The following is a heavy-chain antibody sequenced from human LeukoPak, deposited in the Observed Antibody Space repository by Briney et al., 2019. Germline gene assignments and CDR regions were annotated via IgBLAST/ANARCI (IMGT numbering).Heavy chain of an antibody. D-gene: IGHD3-9*01. CDR3: ARALAQGGSFDLYYFDS. V-gene: IGHV1-18*01. J-gene: IGHJ4*02. CDR2: TYNSYT. Sequence: ASVKVSCKASGYTSTTYGISWVRQAPGQGLEWMGWTYNSYTHYAQTLRDRLTMTTDTSTSTSYMELRSLRSDDTAVYYCARALAQGGSFDLYYFDSWGQGTLVTVSS. CDR1: GYTSTTYG.